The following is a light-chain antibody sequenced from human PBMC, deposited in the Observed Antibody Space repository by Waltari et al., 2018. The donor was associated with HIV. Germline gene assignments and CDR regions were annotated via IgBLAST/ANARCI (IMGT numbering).Light chain of an antibody. J-gene: IGLJ1*01. CDR2: HDD. CDR3: QVWDSGSDNV. V-gene: IGLV3-21*01. Sequence: SYVLTQPPSITVAPGKTAKITCGGKNIGSRDVHWYQQKPGQAPILVIYHDDDRPSGMPERFSGSNADNTATLTINRVEVGDEADYYCQVWDSGSDNVFGSGTTVTVL. CDR1: NIGSRD.